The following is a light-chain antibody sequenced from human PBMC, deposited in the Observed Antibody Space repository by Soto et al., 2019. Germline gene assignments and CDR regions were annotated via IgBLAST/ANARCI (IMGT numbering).Light chain of an antibody. CDR3: QQRSNWPPLT. Sequence: EIVLTQSPATLSLSPGERATLSCRASQSVSTYLAWYQQKPGQAPRLLIYDASNRATGIPARFSGSGSGTDFPITISRLAPEDFAVYYCQQRSNWPPLTFGGGTKVEIK. CDR2: DAS. J-gene: IGKJ4*01. CDR1: QSVSTY. V-gene: IGKV3-11*01.